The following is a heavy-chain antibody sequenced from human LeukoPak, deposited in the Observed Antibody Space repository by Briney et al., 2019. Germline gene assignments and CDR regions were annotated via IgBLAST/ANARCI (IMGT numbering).Heavy chain of an antibody. Sequence: GRSLRLPCAASGFTFSTYGMHWVRQAPGKGLEWVTFISYDGSNKYYVDSVKGRFTISRDNSKSMLYLQMDSLRAEDTAVYYCAKDNIHCSSTSCYSGYYAMDVWGKGTTVTVSS. V-gene: IGHV3-30*18. J-gene: IGHJ6*04. D-gene: IGHD2-2*01. CDR2: ISYDGSNK. CDR1: GFTFSTYG. CDR3: AKDNIHCSSTSCYSGYYAMDV.